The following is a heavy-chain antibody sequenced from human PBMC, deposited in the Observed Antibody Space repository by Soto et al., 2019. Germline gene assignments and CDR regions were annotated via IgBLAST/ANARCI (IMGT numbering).Heavy chain of an antibody. V-gene: IGHV1-69*13. CDR3: ARDSPAPEYSSSSAVVGLWVY. Sequence: SVKVSCKASGGTFSSYAISWVRQAPGQGLEWMGGIIPIFGTANYAQKFQGRVTITADESTSTAYKELSSLRSEDTAVYYCARDSPAPEYSSSSAVVGLWVYWGQGTLVTVSS. CDR2: IIPIFGTA. CDR1: GGTFSSYA. D-gene: IGHD6-6*01. J-gene: IGHJ4*02.